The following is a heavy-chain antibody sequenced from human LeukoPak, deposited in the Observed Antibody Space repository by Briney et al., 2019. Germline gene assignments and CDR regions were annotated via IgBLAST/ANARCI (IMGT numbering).Heavy chain of an antibody. V-gene: IGHV3-23*01. D-gene: IGHD1-26*01. CDR1: GFTFNNYA. Sequence: GGPLRLSCAASGFTFNNYAMSWVRQGPGKGLEWVSGIFGSGGTTYYADSVKGRFTISRDNSKNTVYLQMNSLRAEDTAVYYCAHNKSGSYKFDYWGQGTLVTVSS. J-gene: IGHJ4*02. CDR3: AHNKSGSYKFDY. CDR2: IFGSGGTT.